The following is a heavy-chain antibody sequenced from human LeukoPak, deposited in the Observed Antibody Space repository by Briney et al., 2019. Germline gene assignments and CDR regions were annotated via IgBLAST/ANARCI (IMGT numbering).Heavy chain of an antibody. V-gene: IGHV4-39*01. J-gene: IGHJ5*02. D-gene: IGHD3-3*01. CDR1: GGSISSSSYY. CDR3: ARHPDVLRFLEGVRFDP. Sequence: SETLSLTCTVSGGSISSSSYYWGWIRQPPGKGLEWIGSIYYSGSTYYNPSLKSRVTISVDTSKNQFSLKLSSVTAADTAVYYCARHPDVLRFLEGVRFDPWGQGTLVTVSS. CDR2: IYYSGST.